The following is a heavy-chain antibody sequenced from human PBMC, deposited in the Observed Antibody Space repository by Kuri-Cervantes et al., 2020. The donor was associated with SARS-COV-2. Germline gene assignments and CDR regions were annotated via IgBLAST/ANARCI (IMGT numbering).Heavy chain of an antibody. CDR3: AKTWLSYYDSSGYPPY. V-gene: IGHV3-7*03. J-gene: IGHJ4*02. D-gene: IGHD3-22*01. CDR2: INQDGSEK. CDR1: GFTFSSYW. Sequence: GESLKISCAASGFTFSSYWMSWVRQAPGKGLEWVANINQDGSEKYYVDSVKGRFTISRDNAKNSLYLQVNSLRAEDTAVYYCAKTWLSYYDSSGYPPYWGQGTLVTVSS.